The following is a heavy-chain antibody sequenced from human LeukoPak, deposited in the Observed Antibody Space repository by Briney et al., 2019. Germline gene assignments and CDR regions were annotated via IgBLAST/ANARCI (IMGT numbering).Heavy chain of an antibody. D-gene: IGHD6-13*01. Sequence: PGGSLRLSCAVSGFTFSSYWMSWVRQAPGKGLEWVASIKEDGSEKYYVDSVKGRFIISRDNAKNSLYLQMNSLRAEDTAVYYCAREYSSRWSDYWGQGTLVTVSS. CDR1: GFTFSSYW. CDR3: AREYSSRWSDY. J-gene: IGHJ4*02. CDR2: IKEDGSEK. V-gene: IGHV3-7*03.